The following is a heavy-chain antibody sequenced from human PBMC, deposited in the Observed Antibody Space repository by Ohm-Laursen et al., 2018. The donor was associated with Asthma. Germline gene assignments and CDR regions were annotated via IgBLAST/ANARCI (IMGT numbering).Heavy chain of an antibody. J-gene: IGHJ4*02. CDR3: ARAESGDYYDSSGYYYVGPFDY. CDR1: GGSIGSDDYY. V-gene: IGHV4-30-4*02. CDR2: IYYSGST. Sequence: SDTLSLTCTVSGGSIGSDDYYWSWIRQPPGKGLEWIGYIYYSGSTYYNPSLKSRVTISVDTSKNQFSLKLSSVTAADTAVYYCARAESGDYYDSSGYYYVGPFDYWGQGTLVTVSS. D-gene: IGHD3-22*01.